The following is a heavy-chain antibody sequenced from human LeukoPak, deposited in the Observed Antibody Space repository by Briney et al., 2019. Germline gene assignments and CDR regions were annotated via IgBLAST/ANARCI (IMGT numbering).Heavy chain of an antibody. J-gene: IGHJ4*02. CDR1: GFTVSSNS. V-gene: IGHV3-53*01. Sequence: PGGSLRLSCTVSGFTVSSNSMSWVRQAPGKGLEWVSFIYSGGSTQYSDSVKGRFTISRDNSKNTLYLQMNSLRAEDTAVYYCARRAGDYSHPYDYWGQGTVVTVSS. CDR2: IYSGGST. D-gene: IGHD3-22*01. CDR3: ARRAGDYSHPYDY.